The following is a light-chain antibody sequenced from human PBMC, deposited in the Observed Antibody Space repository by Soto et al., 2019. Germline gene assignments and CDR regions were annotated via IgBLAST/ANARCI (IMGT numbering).Light chain of an antibody. CDR3: QQYGDSPRT. CDR2: DAF. CDR1: RSLDSGQ. Sequence: EIVLTQSPGTLSLSPGESATLSCRASRSLDSGQLAWYQQKVGRAPRLLIHDAFMRATGIPDRFSGSGSGRDFSLTIARLEPEDFAVYYCQQYGDSPRTFGQGTRLETK. J-gene: IGKJ5*01. V-gene: IGKV3-20*01.